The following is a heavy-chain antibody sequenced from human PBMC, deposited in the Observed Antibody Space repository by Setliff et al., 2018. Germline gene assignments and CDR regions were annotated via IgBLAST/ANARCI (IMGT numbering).Heavy chain of an antibody. Sequence: NPSETLSLTCTVSGGSISSYYWSWIRQPAGKGLEWIGRIYTSGSTNYNPSLKSRVTMSVDTSKNQFSLKLSSVTAADTAVYYCARENSYGPYYYYYYMDVWGKGTTVTVSS. J-gene: IGHJ6*03. CDR3: ARENSYGPYYYYYYMDV. V-gene: IGHV4-4*07. CDR1: GGSISSYY. D-gene: IGHD5-18*01. CDR2: IYTSGST.